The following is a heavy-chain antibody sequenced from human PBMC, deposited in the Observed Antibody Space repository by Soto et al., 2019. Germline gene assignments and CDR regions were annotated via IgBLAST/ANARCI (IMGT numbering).Heavy chain of an antibody. D-gene: IGHD5-12*01. V-gene: IGHV2-5*01. CDR2: IYWNDDK. J-gene: IGHJ4*02. Sequence: GSGPTLVNPTQTLTLTCTFSGFSLSTSGVGVGWIRQPPGKALEWLALIYWNDDKRYSPSLKSRLTITKDTSKNQVVLTMTNMDPVDTATYYCAHREGWLQLGTFDYWGQGTLVTVSS. CDR1: GFSLSTSGVG. CDR3: AHREGWLQLGTFDY.